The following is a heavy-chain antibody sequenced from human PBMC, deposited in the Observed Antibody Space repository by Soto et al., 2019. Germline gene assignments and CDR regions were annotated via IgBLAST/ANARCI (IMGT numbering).Heavy chain of an antibody. CDR3: ALVVRGVTTEAHYFDY. CDR2: ISAYNGNT. Sequence: ASVKVSCKTSGYTFSNYALSWVRQAPGQGLEWMGWISAYNGNTIYTQKFQGQVTISADRSISTAYLQWSSLKASDTAIYYCALVVRGVTTEAHYFDYWGQGTLVTVSS. CDR1: GYTFSNYA. J-gene: IGHJ4*02. V-gene: IGHV1-18*01. D-gene: IGHD3-10*01.